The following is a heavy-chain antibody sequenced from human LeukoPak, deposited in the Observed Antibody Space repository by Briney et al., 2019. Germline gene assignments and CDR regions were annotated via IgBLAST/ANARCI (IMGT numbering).Heavy chain of an antibody. Sequence: SETLSLTCTVSGGSISSSSYYWGWIRQPPGKGLEWIGSIYYSGSTYYNPSLKSRVTISVDTSKNQFSLKLSSVTAADTAVYYCARTKPNGYIDAFDIWGQGTMVTVSS. CDR3: ARTKPNGYIDAFDI. D-gene: IGHD3-22*01. V-gene: IGHV4-39*07. J-gene: IGHJ3*02. CDR2: IYYSGST. CDR1: GGSISSSSYY.